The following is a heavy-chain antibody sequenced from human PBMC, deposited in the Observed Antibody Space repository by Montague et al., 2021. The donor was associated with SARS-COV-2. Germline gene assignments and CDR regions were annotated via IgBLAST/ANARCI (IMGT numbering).Heavy chain of an antibody. Sequence: SETLSLTCSVSGGSINNYYWGWVRQSPGKGLEWIGYIYYSGSVTTXYXXXXKXRVSISVDTSENQFPLKLTSVTAADTAVYYCARRGGGEVFARFMYWYFDVWSRGSLVTVSS. D-gene: IGHD2-21*01. CDR3: ARRGGGEVFARFMYWYFDV. J-gene: IGHJ2*01. V-gene: IGHV4-59*13. CDR1: GGSINNYY. CDR2: IYYSGSVTT.